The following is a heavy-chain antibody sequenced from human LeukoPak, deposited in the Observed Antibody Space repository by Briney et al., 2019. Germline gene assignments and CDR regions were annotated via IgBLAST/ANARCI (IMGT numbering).Heavy chain of an antibody. CDR1: GFSLSTSG. J-gene: IGHJ4*02. CDR2: IYSGGST. Sequence: LTLTCTFSGFSLSTSGMRVSWIRQPPGKALEWVSVIYSGGSTYYADSVKGRFTISRDNSKNTLYLQMNSLRAEDTAVYYCARAPVWFGELGDWGQGTLVTVSS. D-gene: IGHD3-10*01. V-gene: IGHV3-53*01. CDR3: ARAPVWFGELGD.